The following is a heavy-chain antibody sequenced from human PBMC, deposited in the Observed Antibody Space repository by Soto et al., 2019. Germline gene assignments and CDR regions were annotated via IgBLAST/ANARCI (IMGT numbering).Heavy chain of an antibody. CDR1: GFTFSLYS. CDR2: ISRSSTGI. D-gene: IGHD3-16*01. Sequence: EVQLVESGGGLVQPGGSLRLSCAASGFTFSLYSMSWVRQAPGKGLEWVSSISRSSTGINYADSVKGRFTISRDDVTKSMHLTMNGRRAVDTAVYDCARAVTWGLDFWGQGTTVSISS. V-gene: IGHV3-21*02. CDR3: ARAVTWGLDF. J-gene: IGHJ6*01.